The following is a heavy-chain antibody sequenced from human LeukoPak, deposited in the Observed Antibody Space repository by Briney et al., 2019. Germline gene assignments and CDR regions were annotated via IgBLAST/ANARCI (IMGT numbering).Heavy chain of an antibody. CDR3: ARGALMYSSSWYELDY. D-gene: IGHD6-13*01. Sequence: PGRSLRLSCAASGFTFSSYAMHWVRQAPGKGLEWVAVISYDGSNKYYADSVKGRFTISRDNSKNTLYLQMNSLRAEDTAVYYCARGALMYSSSWYELDYWGQGTLVTVSP. V-gene: IGHV3-30-3*01. CDR2: ISYDGSNK. CDR1: GFTFSSYA. J-gene: IGHJ4*02.